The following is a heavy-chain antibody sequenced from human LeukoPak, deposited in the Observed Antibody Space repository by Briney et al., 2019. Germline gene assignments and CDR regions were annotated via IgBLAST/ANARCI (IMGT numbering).Heavy chain of an antibody. Sequence: PGGSLRLSCTASGFSFSDYYMSWIRQAPGKGLEWGSNISSSSSYKNYADSVKGRFTISRDNAKNSLYLQMNSLRAEDTAVYYWAEDQEVASAYWGQGTLVTVSS. CDR2: ISSSSSYK. CDR3: AEDQEVASAY. CDR1: GFSFSDYY. D-gene: IGHD2-21*01. V-gene: IGHV3-11*06. J-gene: IGHJ4*02.